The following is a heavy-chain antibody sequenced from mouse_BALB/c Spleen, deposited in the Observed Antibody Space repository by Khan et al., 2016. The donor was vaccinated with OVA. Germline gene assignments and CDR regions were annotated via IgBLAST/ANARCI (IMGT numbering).Heavy chain of an antibody. D-gene: IGHD1-1*01. J-gene: IGHJ4*01. CDR2: ISYSDST. CDR1: GYSITSNYA. V-gene: IGHV3-2*02. Sequence: EVQLQESGPGLVKPSQSLSLTCTVTGYSITSNYAWNWIRQFPGNKLEWMGYISYSDSTSYNPSLKSRISITRDTSKNQFFLQLNSVTTEDTATYYWARGNYYGYAMDYWGQGTSVTVSS. CDR3: ARGNYYGYAMDY.